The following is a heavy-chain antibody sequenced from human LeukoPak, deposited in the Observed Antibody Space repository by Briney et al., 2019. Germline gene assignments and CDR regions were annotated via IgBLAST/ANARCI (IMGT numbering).Heavy chain of an antibody. CDR2: ISGSGSST. D-gene: IGHD6-6*01. CDR1: GFTFSSYA. V-gene: IGHV3-23*01. Sequence: GGSLRLSCAASGFTFSSYAMTWVRQAPGKGLEWVSSISGSGSSTYYRDSERGRFTISRDSSKNTLYLQMNSLRADDTAIYYCAATRSSKPGRYYFDFWGQGILVTLSS. J-gene: IGHJ4*02. CDR3: AATRSSKPGRYYFDF.